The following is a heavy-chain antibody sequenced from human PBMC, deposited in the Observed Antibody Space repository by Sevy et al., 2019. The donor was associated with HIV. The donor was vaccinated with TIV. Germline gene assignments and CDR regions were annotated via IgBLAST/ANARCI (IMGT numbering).Heavy chain of an antibody. Sequence: ASVKVSCKVSGNTLTELSMHWVRQAPGKGLEWMGGFDPEDGETIYAQKFQGRVTMTEDTSTDTAYMELSSLRSEDTAVYYCATGSGFDSVAGRLPFDYWGQGTLVTVSS. CDR2: FDPEDGET. CDR1: GNTLTELS. V-gene: IGHV1-24*01. J-gene: IGHJ4*02. D-gene: IGHD6-19*01. CDR3: ATGSGFDSVAGRLPFDY.